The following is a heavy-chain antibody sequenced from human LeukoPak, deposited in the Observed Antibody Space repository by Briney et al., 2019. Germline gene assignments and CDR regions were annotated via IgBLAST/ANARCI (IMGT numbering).Heavy chain of an antibody. J-gene: IGHJ5*02. CDR3: ARGFEGSGSLKYSHLGFDP. CDR2: INHSRST. V-gene: IGHV4-34*01. D-gene: IGHD3-10*01. CDR1: GGSFSGYY. Sequence: SETLSLTCAVYGGSFSGYYWSWIRQPPGKGLEWIGEINHSRSTNYNPSLKSRVTISVDTSKNQFSLKLSSVTAADTAVYYCARGFEGSGSLKYSHLGFDPWGQGTLVTVSS.